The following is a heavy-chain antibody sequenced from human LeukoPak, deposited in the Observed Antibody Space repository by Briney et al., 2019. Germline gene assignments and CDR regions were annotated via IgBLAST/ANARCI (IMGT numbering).Heavy chain of an antibody. Sequence: SETLSLTCNVSGGSISSSSYYWGRIRQPPGKGLEWIGSIYYSGSTYYNPSLKSRVTISVDTSKNQLSLKLSSVTAADTAVYYCARGGSSWYGPTLNWFDPWGQGTLVTVSS. J-gene: IGHJ5*02. CDR2: IYYSGST. V-gene: IGHV4-39*07. CDR1: GGSISSSSYY. CDR3: ARGGSSWYGPTLNWFDP. D-gene: IGHD6-13*01.